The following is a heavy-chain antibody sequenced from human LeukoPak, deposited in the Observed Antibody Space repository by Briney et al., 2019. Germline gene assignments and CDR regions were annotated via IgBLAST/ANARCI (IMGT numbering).Heavy chain of an antibody. Sequence: GGSLTLSCAASGFTYSDFYMGWIRQAPGQGLVWISYTTNIGNPRYYADSVKGRFTISRDNAKNTLSLQMNSLRVDDTAVYYCAKTHIFGVVTYFDYWGQGTLVTVSS. V-gene: IGHV3-11*04. CDR1: GFTYSDFY. CDR3: AKTHIFGVVTYFDY. D-gene: IGHD3-3*02. J-gene: IGHJ4*02. CDR2: TTNIGNPR.